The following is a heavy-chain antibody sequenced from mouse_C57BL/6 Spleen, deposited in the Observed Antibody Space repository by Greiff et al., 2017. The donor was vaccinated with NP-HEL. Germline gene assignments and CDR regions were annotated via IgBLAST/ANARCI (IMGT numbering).Heavy chain of an antibody. CDR1: GYTFTDYN. CDR2: INPNNGGT. CDR3: ASHYYGSSYNY. Sequence: EVKLLESGPELVKPGASVKMSCKASGYTFTDYNMHWVKQSHGKSLEWIGYINPNNGGTSYNQKFKGKATLTVNKSSSTAYMELRSLTSEDAAVYYCASHYYGSSYNYWGQGTTLTVSS. D-gene: IGHD1-1*01. J-gene: IGHJ2*01. V-gene: IGHV1-22*01.